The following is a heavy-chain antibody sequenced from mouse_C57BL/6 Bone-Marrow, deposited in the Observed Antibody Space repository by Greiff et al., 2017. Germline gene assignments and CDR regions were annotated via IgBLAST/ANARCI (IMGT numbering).Heavy chain of an antibody. CDR2: IDPRSGNT. D-gene: IGHD2-3*01. V-gene: IGHV1-81*01. Sequence: VQLQQSGAELARPGASVKLSCKASGYTFTSYCISWVKQRTGQGLEWIGEIDPRSGNTYYNEKFKGKATLTADKSSSTAYMELRSLTSEDSAVYFCARGGLLRLNYFDYWGQGTTLTVSS. CDR3: ARGGLLRLNYFDY. CDR1: GYTFTSYC. J-gene: IGHJ2*01.